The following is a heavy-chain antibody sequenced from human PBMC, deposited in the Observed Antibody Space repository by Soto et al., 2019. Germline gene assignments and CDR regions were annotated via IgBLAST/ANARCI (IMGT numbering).Heavy chain of an antibody. D-gene: IGHD6-13*01. J-gene: IGHJ4*02. CDR1: GFFFTSYA. CDR3: AKDAIMVSSSYNYFDY. V-gene: IGHV3-23*01. CDR2: ISGSSGAT. Sequence: GGSLRLFCAASGFFFTSYAMSWVRQAPGKGLEWVSGISGSSGATSYAASVKGRFTISRDNSKNTLYLQMNSLRADDTAVYYCAKDAIMVSSSYNYFDYWGQGTLVTVSS.